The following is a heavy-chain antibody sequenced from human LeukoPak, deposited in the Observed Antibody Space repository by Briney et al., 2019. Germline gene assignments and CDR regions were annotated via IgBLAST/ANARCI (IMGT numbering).Heavy chain of an antibody. CDR2: IKQDGSEK. J-gene: IGHJ4*02. CDR1: GFTFSSYW. CDR3: ARDGGSLLEYLNDIDY. Sequence: GGSLRLSCAASGFTFSSYWMSWVRQAPGKGLEWVANIKQDGSEKYYVDSVKGRFTISRDNAKNSPYLQMNSLRAEDTAVYYCARDGGSLLEYLNDIDYWGQGTLVTVSS. D-gene: IGHD3-3*01. V-gene: IGHV3-7*01.